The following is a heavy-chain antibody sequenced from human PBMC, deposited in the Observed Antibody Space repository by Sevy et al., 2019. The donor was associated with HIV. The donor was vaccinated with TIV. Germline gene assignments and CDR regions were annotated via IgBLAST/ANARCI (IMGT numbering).Heavy chain of an antibody. V-gene: IGHV3-48*03. D-gene: IGHD4-17*01. Sequence: GGSLRLSCAASGFTFSSYEMNWVRQAPGKGLEWVSYISSSGSTIYYADSVKGRFTISRDNAKNSLYLQMNSLRAEDTAVYYCATDLINYGDYTQTNFDYWGQGTLVTVSS. CDR2: ISSSGSTI. J-gene: IGHJ4*02. CDR1: GFTFSSYE. CDR3: ATDLINYGDYTQTNFDY.